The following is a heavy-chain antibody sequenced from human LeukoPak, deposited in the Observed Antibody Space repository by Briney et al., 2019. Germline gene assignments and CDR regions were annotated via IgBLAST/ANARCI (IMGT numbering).Heavy chain of an antibody. CDR2: ISYSGTT. D-gene: IGHD2-21*01. V-gene: IGHV4-39*01. J-gene: IGHJ4*02. CDR3: ARRGDKHFDY. CDR1: GGSISSSSYY. Sequence: SETLSLTCTVSGGSISSSSYYWGWIRQPPGKGLQWIGTISYSGTTYYSPSLKSRLTISVDTSKNQFSLNLSSVTAADTAVYYCARRGDKHFDYWGQGTLVTVSS.